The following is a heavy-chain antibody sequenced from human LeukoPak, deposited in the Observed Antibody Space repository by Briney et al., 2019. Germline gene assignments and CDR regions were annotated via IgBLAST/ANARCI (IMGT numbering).Heavy chain of an antibody. J-gene: IGHJ4*02. CDR1: GGSFSGYY. CDR2: INHSGST. CDR3: ARPHNYYDSSGYWGYFDY. Sequence: KPSETLSLTCAVYGGSFSGYYWRWIRQPPGKGLEWIGEINHSGSTNYNPSLKSRVTISVDTSKNQFSLKLSSVTAADTAVYYCARPHNYYDSSGYWGYFDYWGQGTLVTVSS. D-gene: IGHD3-22*01. V-gene: IGHV4-34*01.